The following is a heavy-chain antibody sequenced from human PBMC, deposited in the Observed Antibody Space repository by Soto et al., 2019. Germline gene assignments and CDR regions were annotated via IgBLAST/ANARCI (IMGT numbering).Heavy chain of an antibody. Sequence: GGSLRLSCAASGFTFSTYGMHWVRQAPGKGLEWVAVISYDGSNKYYADSVKGRFTISRDNSKNTLFLQMNSLRAEDTAVYYCAKVPDSIGWYYWFDPWGQGTLVTVSS. CDR1: GFTFSTYG. D-gene: IGHD6-19*01. V-gene: IGHV3-30*18. CDR3: AKVPDSIGWYYWFDP. CDR2: ISYDGSNK. J-gene: IGHJ5*02.